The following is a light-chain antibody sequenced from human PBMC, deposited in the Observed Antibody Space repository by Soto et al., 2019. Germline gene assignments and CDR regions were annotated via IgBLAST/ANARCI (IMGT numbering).Light chain of an antibody. CDR2: GAS. CDR1: QSISSNY. J-gene: IGKJ1*01. V-gene: IGKV3-20*01. Sequence: DIVMTQSPGTLSLSPGERATLSCRASQSISSNYLAWYQQKPGQSPRLLIYGASSRATGIPDRFSGRGSGTDFTLTISRLEPEDFAVYYCHQYDSWTFGQGTKVEIK. CDR3: HQYDSWT.